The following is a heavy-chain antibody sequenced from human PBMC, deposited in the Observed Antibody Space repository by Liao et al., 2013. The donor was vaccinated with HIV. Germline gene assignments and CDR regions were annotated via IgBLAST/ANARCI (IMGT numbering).Heavy chain of an antibody. CDR3: ARVKPRFSIPWSSLDV. CDR2: IYTSGST. J-gene: IGHJ6*03. D-gene: IGHD2-15*01. CDR1: GGSISSYY. Sequence: QVQLQESGPGLVKPSETLSLTCTVSGGSISSYYWSWIRQPAGKGLEWIGRIYTSGSTNYNPSLKSRVTMSVDTSKNQFSLKLSSVTAADTAVYYCARVKPRFSIPWSSLDVWGKGVTVTVSS. V-gene: IGHV4-4*07.